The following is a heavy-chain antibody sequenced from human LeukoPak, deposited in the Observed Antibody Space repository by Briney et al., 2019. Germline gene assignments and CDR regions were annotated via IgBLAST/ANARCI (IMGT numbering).Heavy chain of an antibody. CDR1: GYSFTSYW. J-gene: IGHJ4*02. CDR2: IYPGDSDT. CDR3: ARQELYYYDSSCLDY. V-gene: IGHV5-51*01. Sequence: GESLKISCKGSGYSFTSYWIGWVRQMPGKGLEWMGIIYPGDSDTRYSPSFQGQVTISADKSISTAYLQWSSLKASDTAMYYCARQELYYYDSSCLDYWGKGTLVTVSS. D-gene: IGHD3-22*01.